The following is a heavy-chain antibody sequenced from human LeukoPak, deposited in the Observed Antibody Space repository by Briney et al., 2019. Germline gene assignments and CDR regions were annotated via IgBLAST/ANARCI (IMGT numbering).Heavy chain of an antibody. CDR1: GGSISSYY. J-gene: IGHJ5*02. V-gene: IGHV4-59*08. CDR2: IYYSGST. Sequence: SETLSLTCTVSGGSISSYYWSWIRQPPGKGLEWIGYIYYSGSTNYNPSLKSRVTISVDTSKNQFSLKLSSVTAADTAVYYCARGLRFLEWLLYNWFDPWGQGTLVTVSS. D-gene: IGHD3-3*01. CDR3: ARGLRFLEWLLYNWFDP.